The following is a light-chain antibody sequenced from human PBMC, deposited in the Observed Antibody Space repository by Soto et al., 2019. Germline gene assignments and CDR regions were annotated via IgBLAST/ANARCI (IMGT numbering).Light chain of an antibody. V-gene: IGKV1-5*01. CDR2: AAS. J-gene: IGKJ4*01. CDR3: QQYYSYPLT. Sequence: IQMTQSPTFQSASVGDRVTITCRATQTINTRLAWYQQKPGKAPKLLIYAASTLQSGVPSRFSGSGSGTDFPLTISFLQFEHFATYYCQQYYSYPLTFCGGTKVDIK. CDR1: QTINTR.